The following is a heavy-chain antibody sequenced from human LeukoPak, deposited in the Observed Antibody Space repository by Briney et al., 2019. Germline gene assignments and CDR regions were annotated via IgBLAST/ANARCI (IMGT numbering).Heavy chain of an antibody. V-gene: IGHV3-7*03. CDR3: ARGNSGYDFAY. CDR2: IHPEGNEK. J-gene: IGHJ4*02. CDR1: GFTFSNFW. Sequence: GGSLRLSCAVSGFTFSNFWMSWVRQAPGRGLEWVANIHPEGNEKYHVESVKGRFTISRDNAKNLLFLQMNGLRVEDTALYYCARGNSGYDFAYWGQGTLVTVSS. D-gene: IGHD5-12*01.